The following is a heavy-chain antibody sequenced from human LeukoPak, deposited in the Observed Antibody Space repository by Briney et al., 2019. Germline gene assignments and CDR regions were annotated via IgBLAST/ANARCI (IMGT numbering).Heavy chain of an antibody. D-gene: IGHD5-18*01. J-gene: IGHJ4*02. Sequence: ASVKVSCKASGYTFTSFGISWVRQAPGQGLEWMGWISAYNGNTNYAQKLQGRVTMTTDTSTSTAYMEIRSLRSDDTAVYYCTGVLGVNTTMFFFDYWGKGSLVTVSS. CDR2: ISAYNGNT. CDR1: GYTFTSFG. V-gene: IGHV1-18*01. CDR3: TGVLGVNTTMFFFDY.